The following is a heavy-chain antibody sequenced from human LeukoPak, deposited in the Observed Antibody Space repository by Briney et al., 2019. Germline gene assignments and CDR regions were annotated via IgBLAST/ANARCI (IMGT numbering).Heavy chain of an antibody. V-gene: IGHV5-51*01. CDR2: INPSDSDT. CDR1: GYIFPTYW. D-gene: IGHD3-16*01. CDR3: ARRPGEAAWNAMDV. Sequence: GESLKISCEGSGYIFPTYWIGWVRQMPGKGLEWMGIINPSDSDTRYSPSLQGQVTISADKSISTAYLQWNSLKAPDTAMYYCARRPGEAAWNAMDVWGQGTTVTVSS. J-gene: IGHJ6*02.